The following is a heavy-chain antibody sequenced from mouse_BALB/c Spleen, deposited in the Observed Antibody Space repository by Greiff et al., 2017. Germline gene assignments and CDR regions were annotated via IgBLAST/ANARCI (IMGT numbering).Heavy chain of an antibody. J-gene: IGHJ1*01. Sequence: DVQLVESGGGLVQPGGSLRLSCATSGFTFTDYYMSWVRQPPGKALEWLGFIRNKANGYTTEYSASVKGRFTISRDNSQSILYLQMNTLRAEDSATYYCARAGYFDVWGAGTTVTVSS. CDR3: ARAGYFDV. CDR2: IRNKANGYTT. V-gene: IGHV7-3*02. CDR1: GFTFTDYY.